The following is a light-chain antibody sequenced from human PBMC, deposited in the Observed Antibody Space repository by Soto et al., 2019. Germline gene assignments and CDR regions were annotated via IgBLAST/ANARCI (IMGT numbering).Light chain of an antibody. Sequence: QSALTQPRSVSGSPGQSVTISCTGTSSDVGGYNYVSWYQQHPGKAPKLMIYDVSKRPSGVPDRFSGSKSGNTASLTISGLQAEDEADYYCCSYASGSTFYVFGTGTKVTVL. V-gene: IGLV2-11*01. CDR3: CSYASGSTFYV. CDR2: DVS. J-gene: IGLJ1*01. CDR1: SSDVGGYNY.